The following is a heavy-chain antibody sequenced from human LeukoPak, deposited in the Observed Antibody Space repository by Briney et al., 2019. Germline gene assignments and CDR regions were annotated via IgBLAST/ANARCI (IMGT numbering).Heavy chain of an antibody. CDR3: TRGGELMNF. CDR2: IYTSGST. Sequence: SETLSLTCTVSGASVNSGNYYWTWIRQPAGKRLEWIGRIYTSGSTNYNPSLKSRVTMSIDTSKNQFSLRLSSVAAADTAVYYCTRGGELMNFWGQGTLVTVSS. CDR1: GASVNSGNYY. J-gene: IGHJ4*02. D-gene: IGHD1-26*01. V-gene: IGHV4-61*02.